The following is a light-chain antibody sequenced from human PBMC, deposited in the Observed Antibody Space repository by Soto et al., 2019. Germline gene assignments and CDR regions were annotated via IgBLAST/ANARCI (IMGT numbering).Light chain of an antibody. CDR1: SGHSSYI. Sequence: QLVLTQSSSASASLGSSVKLTCTLSSGHSSYIIAWHQQQPGKAPRYLMKLEGSGSYNKGSGVPDRFSGSSSGAARYLTISNLQFEDEADYYCETWDFNTRVFGGGTKLTVL. J-gene: IGLJ3*02. CDR2: LEGSGSY. V-gene: IGLV4-60*02. CDR3: ETWDFNTRV.